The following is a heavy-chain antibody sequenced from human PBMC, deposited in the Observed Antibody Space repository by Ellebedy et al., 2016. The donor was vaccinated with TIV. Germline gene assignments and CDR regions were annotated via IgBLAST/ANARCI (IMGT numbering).Heavy chain of an antibody. D-gene: IGHD5-12*01. CDR2: INTYNGNR. CDR3: ARYRLGEGSGYEFFDY. J-gene: IGHJ4*02. Sequence: AASVKVSCKASGYTFINYGFIWVRQAPGQGLEWMGWINTYNGNRNYAQKLQGRLTMTTDTSTGTAYMALRSLRSDDTAVYYCARYRLGEGSGYEFFDYWGQGTLVTVSS. V-gene: IGHV1-18*04. CDR1: GYTFINYG.